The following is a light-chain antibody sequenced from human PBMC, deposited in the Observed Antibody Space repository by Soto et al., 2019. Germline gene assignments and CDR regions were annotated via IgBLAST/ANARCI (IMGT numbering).Light chain of an antibody. J-gene: IGKJ4*01. CDR3: QQRSNWPPALT. CDR2: DAS. CDR1: QSVSSY. V-gene: IGKV3-11*01. Sequence: EIVLTQSPATLSLSPGERATLSCRASQSVSSYLAWYQQKPGQAPRLLIYDASNRATGIPARFSGSGSGTDCTLNISSLEPEDFAVYYCQQRSNWPPALTFGSGTKVEIK.